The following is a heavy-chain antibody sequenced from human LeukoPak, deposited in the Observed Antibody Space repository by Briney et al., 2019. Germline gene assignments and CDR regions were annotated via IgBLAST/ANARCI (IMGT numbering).Heavy chain of an antibody. V-gene: IGHV3-7*02. CDR3: ARTRVTGTRESYYYYGMDV. D-gene: IGHD1-1*01. Sequence: PGGSLRLSCAASGFTFSRYWMSWVRQAPGKGLEWGASVKQDGSEKDYVDSVKGRFTISRDNAKNSLYLQMNSLRAEDTAVYYCARTRVTGTRESYYYYGMDVWGQGTTVTVS. CDR2: VKQDGSEK. CDR1: GFTFSRYW. J-gene: IGHJ6*02.